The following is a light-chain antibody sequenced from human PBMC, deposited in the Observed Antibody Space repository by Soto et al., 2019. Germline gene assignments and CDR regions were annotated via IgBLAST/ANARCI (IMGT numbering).Light chain of an antibody. CDR2: AAS. V-gene: IGKV1-27*01. J-gene: IGKJ4*02. CDR1: QGISNY. CDR3: QKYNSAPQVT. Sequence: DIQMTQSPSSLYASVGDRVTITCRASQGISNYLAWYQQKPGKVPKLLIYAASTLHSGVPSRFSGSGSGTDFTLTISSLQPEDVASYYCQKYNSAPQVTFGGGTKVEIK.